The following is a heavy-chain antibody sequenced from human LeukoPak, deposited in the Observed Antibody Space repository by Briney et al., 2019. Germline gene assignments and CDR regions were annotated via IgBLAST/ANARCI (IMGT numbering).Heavy chain of an antibody. CDR3: RHGDYVDY. CDR1: GFTFSSYG. D-gene: IGHD4-17*01. CDR2: ISYDGSNK. J-gene: IGHJ4*02. V-gene: IGHV3-30*03. Sequence: GGSLTLSCAASGFTFSSYGMHWVRQAPGQGREGVAVISYDGSNKYYADSVKGRFTIATDNSKNTLYLQMNSLRAEDTAVYYCRHGDYVDYWGQGTLVTVSS.